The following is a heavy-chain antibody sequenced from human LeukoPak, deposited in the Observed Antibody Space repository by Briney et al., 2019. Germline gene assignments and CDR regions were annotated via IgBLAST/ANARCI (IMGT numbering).Heavy chain of an antibody. V-gene: IGHV4-59*08. J-gene: IGHJ6*02. Sequence: SETLSLTCTVSGGSISSYYWSWIRQPPGKGLEWIGYIYYSGSTNYNPSLKSRVTISVDTSKNQFSLKLSSVTATDTAVYYCARTLPYYDFWSGYFALEDYYYGMDVWGQGTTVTVSS. CDR3: ARTLPYYDFWSGYFALEDYYYGMDV. D-gene: IGHD3-3*01. CDR2: IYYSGST. CDR1: GGSISSYY.